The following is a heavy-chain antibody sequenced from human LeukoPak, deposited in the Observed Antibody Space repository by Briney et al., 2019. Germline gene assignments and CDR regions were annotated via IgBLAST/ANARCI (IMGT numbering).Heavy chain of an antibody. Sequence: GGSLRLSCAASGFTFSSYGMHWVRQAPGKGLVWVSRIKSDGSSTTYADSVEGRFTISRDNAKNTLYLQMNSLRAEDTAVYYCTRRAAALDAFDIWGQGTMVTVSS. D-gene: IGHD6-13*01. J-gene: IGHJ3*02. V-gene: IGHV3-74*01. CDR3: TRRAAALDAFDI. CDR1: GFTFSSYG. CDR2: IKSDGSST.